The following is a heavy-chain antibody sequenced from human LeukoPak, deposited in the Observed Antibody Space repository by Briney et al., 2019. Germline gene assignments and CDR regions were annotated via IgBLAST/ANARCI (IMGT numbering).Heavy chain of an antibody. CDR2: IRSKANSYAT. Sequence: GGSLKLSCAASGFTFSGSAMHWVRQASGKGLEWVGRIRSKANSYATAYAASVKGRFTISRDDSKNTAYLQMNSLKTEDTAVYYCTRFHGDPNWFNPWGQGTLVTVSS. CDR1: GFTFSGSA. V-gene: IGHV3-73*01. J-gene: IGHJ5*02. CDR3: TRFHGDPNWFNP. D-gene: IGHD4-17*01.